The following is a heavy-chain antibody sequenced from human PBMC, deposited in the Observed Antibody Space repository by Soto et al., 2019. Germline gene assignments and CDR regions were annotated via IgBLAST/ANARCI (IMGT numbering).Heavy chain of an antibody. V-gene: IGHV1-46*01. D-gene: IGHD1-1*01. CDR1: GYTFTSYY. Sequence: QVQLVQSGAEVKKPGASVKVSCKASGYTFTSYYMHWVRQAPGQGLEWMGIINPSGGSTSYAQKFQGRVTMTSDTSTSTVYMELSSLRSEDTAVYYCARDPRLYRAFDYWGQGTLVTVSS. CDR2: INPSGGST. J-gene: IGHJ4*02. CDR3: ARDPRLYRAFDY.